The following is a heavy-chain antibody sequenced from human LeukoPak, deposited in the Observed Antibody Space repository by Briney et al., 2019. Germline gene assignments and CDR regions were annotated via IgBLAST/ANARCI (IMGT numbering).Heavy chain of an antibody. CDR2: MNPNSGNT. CDR3: ARIRQGYSGYEVDY. J-gene: IGHJ4*02. D-gene: IGHD5-12*01. CDR1: GYTFTSYD. Sequence: ASVKVSCKASGYTFTSYDINWVRQATGQGLEWMGWMNPNSGNTGYAQKFQGRVTMTRNTSISTAYMELSSLRSEDTAVYYCARIRQGYSGYEVDYWGQGTLVTVSS. V-gene: IGHV1-8*01.